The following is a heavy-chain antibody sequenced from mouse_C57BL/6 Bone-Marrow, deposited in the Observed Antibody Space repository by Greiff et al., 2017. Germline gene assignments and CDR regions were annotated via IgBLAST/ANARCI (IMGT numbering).Heavy chain of an antibody. J-gene: IGHJ3*01. CDR2: FYPGSGSI. D-gene: IGHD1-1*01. CDR3: ARHEDLNYYGSSPFAY. V-gene: IGHV1-62-2*01. Sequence: VKLMESGAELVKPGASVKLSCKASGYTFTEYTIHWVKQRSGQGLEWIGWFYPGSGSIKYNEKFKDKATLTADKSSSTVYMELSRLTSEDSAVYFCARHEDLNYYGSSPFAYWGQGTLVTVSA. CDR1: GYTFTEYT.